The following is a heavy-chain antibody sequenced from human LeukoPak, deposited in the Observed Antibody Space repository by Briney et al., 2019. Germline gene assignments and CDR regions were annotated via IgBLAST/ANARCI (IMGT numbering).Heavy chain of an antibody. J-gene: IGHJ4*02. D-gene: IGHD6-19*01. CDR1: GGTFSSYA. V-gene: IGHV1-69*13. Sequence: SVKVSCKASGGTFSSYAISWVRQAPGQGLEWMGVIIPIFGTANYAQKFQGRVTITADESTSTAYMELSSLRSEDTAVYYCARDRGSGWQLDYWGQGTLVTVSS. CDR3: ARDRGSGWQLDY. CDR2: IIPIFGTA.